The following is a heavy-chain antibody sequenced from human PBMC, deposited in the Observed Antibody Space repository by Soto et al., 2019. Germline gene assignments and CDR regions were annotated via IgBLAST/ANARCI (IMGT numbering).Heavy chain of an antibody. V-gene: IGHV3-30-3*01. CDR1: GFTFSSYA. CDR2: ISYDGSNK. Sequence: QVQLVASGGGVVQPGRSLRLSCAASGFTFSSYAMHWVRQAPGKGLEWVAVISYDGSNKYYADSVQGRFTISRDNSKNTLDLQMNSLRTEDTAVYYCARPLWRDDYNWGYFDLWGRGTLVTVSS. CDR3: ARPLWRDDYNWGYFDL. J-gene: IGHJ2*01. D-gene: IGHD4-4*01.